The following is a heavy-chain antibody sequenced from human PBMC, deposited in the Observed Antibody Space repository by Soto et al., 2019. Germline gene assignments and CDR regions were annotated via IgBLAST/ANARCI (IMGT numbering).Heavy chain of an antibody. CDR3: AKVSRKGSAIDFDY. CDR1: GYTFSNYD. V-gene: IGHV1-8*01. Sequence: QVQLVQSGAELKKPGASVKVSCKASGYTFSNYDMNWVRQATGQGPEWIGWVNPNNGDTGYAQKFQGRVTLTTDISTTTAYMELTNLRSEETAIYYCAKVSRKGSAIDFDYWGQGTLITVSS. D-gene: IGHD3-10*01. J-gene: IGHJ4*02. CDR2: VNPNNGDT.